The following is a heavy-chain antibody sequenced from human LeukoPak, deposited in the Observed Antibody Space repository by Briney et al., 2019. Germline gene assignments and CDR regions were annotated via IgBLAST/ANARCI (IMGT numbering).Heavy chain of an antibody. Sequence: GGSLRLSRAASGFTFSSYSMNWVRQAPGKGLEWVSSIRSSSSYIYYADSVKGRFTISRDNARNSLYLQMNSLRAEDTAVYYCARSELGYCSGGSCYSPFDYWGQGTLVTVSS. J-gene: IGHJ4*02. V-gene: IGHV3-21*01. CDR3: ARSELGYCSGGSCYSPFDY. CDR2: IRSSSSYI. D-gene: IGHD2-15*01. CDR1: GFTFSSYS.